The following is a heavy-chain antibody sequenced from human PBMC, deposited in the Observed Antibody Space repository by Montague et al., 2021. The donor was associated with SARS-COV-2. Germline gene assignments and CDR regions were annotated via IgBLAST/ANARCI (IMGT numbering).Heavy chain of an antibody. J-gene: IGHJ4*02. CDR1: GDSVSRNSAA. CDR2: TYYRSKWYN. CDR3: ARTSASSDY. D-gene: IGHD1-26*01. Sequence: CAISGDSVSRNSAAWNWIRQSPSRDLEWLGRTYYRSKWYNDYAVSVKSRITINPDTSKNQISLQLNSVTPEDTAVYYRARTSASSDYWGQRTLVTVSS. V-gene: IGHV6-1*01.